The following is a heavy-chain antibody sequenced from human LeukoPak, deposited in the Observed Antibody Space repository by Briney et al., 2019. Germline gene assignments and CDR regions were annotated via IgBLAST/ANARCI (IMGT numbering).Heavy chain of an antibody. Sequence: SETLSLTCPLSGGSISSGGYYWSWIRQHPGKGLEWIGYIYYSGSTYYNPSLKSQVTISVDTSKNQFYLKLSSVTAADTAVYYCARARYGSGSYYFDYWGQGTLVTVSS. D-gene: IGHD3-10*01. CDR1: GGSISSGGYY. CDR3: ARARYGSGSYYFDY. J-gene: IGHJ4*02. CDR2: IYYSGST. V-gene: IGHV4-31*01.